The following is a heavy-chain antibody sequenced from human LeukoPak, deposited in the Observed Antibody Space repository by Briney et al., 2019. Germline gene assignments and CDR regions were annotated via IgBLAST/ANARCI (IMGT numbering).Heavy chain of an antibody. CDR3: AKGSGSSSWYPDY. V-gene: IGHV3-66*01. CDR1: EFSVGSNY. D-gene: IGHD6-13*01. Sequence: PGGSLRLSCAASEFSVGSNYMTWVRQAPGKGLEWVSLIYSGGSTYYADSVKGRFTISRDNSKNTLYLQMNSLRADDTAVYYCAKGSGSSSWYPDYWGQGTLVTVSS. J-gene: IGHJ4*02. CDR2: IYSGGST.